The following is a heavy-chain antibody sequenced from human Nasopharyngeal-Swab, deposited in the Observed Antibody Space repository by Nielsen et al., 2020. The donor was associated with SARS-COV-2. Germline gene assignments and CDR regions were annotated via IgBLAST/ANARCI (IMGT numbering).Heavy chain of an antibody. Sequence: WIRQPPGKGLEWIGYIYYSGSTNYNPSLKSRVNISVDRSKTQFYLKLNSVTAADTAVYYCARGKSNSRVVRGYFDYWGQGTLVTVSS. CDR3: ARGKSNSRVVRGYFDY. CDR2: IYYSGST. V-gene: IGHV4-59*01. J-gene: IGHJ4*02. D-gene: IGHD3-10*01.